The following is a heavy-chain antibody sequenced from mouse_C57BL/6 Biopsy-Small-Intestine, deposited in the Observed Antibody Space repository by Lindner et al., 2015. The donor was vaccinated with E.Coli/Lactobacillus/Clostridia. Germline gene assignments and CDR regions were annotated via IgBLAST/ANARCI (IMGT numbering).Heavy chain of an antibody. CDR2: IYPYNGLS. CDR3: ASSYGSSYFDY. Sequence: VQLQESGPELVKPGASVKISCKASGYSFTGYYMNWVEQSHGNILDWIGYIYPYNGLSSYNQKFKGKATLTVDKSSSTAYMELRSLTSEDSAVYYCASSYGSSYFDYWAKAPLSQSPQ. J-gene: IGHJ2*01. D-gene: IGHD1-1*01. CDR1: GYSFTGYY. V-gene: IGHV1-31*01.